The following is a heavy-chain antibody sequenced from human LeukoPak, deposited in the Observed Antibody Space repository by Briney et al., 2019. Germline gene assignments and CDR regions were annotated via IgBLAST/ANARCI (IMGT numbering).Heavy chain of an antibody. CDR2: INPNSGGT. Sequence: ASVKVSCKASGYTFTGYYMHWVRQAPGQGLEWMGWINPNSGGTNYAQKFQGRVTMTRDTSITTAYMELSRLRSDDTAVYYCASGRTDIVVVPATLRNYYFDYWGQGTLVTVSS. V-gene: IGHV1-2*02. J-gene: IGHJ4*02. CDR3: ASGRTDIVVVPATLRNYYFDY. D-gene: IGHD2-2*01. CDR1: GYTFTGYY.